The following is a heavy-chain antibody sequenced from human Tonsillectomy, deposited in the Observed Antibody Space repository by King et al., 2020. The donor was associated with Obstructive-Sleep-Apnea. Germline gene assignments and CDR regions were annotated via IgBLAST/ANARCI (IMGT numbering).Heavy chain of an antibody. J-gene: IGHJ4*02. Sequence: VQLVESGGVVVEPGGSLRLSCAASGFTFDDYAMNWVRQTPGKGLEWVSLISWDGGSTYYPDSVKGRFTISRDNSNNSLYLQMNSLRPEDTALYYCTKGQDADNWGQGTLVIVSS. CDR2: ISWDGGST. CDR1: GFTFDDYA. V-gene: IGHV3-43D*03. CDR3: TKGQDADN.